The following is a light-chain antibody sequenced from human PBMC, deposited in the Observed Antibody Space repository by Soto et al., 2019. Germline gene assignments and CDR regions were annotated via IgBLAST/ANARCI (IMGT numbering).Light chain of an antibody. V-gene: IGLV1-40*01. CDR2: EDT. CDR3: QSYDTSLSGSYV. J-gene: IGLJ1*01. Sequence: QSVLTQPPSVSGAPGERVTISCTGSSSNIGAGYEVHWYQQLPGTSPKLLIYEDTDRPSGVPDRFSGSKSGTSASLAITGLLAEDEADYYCQSYDTSLSGSYVFGTGTKLTVL. CDR1: SSNIGAGYE.